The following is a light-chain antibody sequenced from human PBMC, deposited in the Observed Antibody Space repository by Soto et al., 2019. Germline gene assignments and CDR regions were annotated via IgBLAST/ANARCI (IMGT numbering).Light chain of an antibody. CDR1: QGVSVNS. V-gene: IGKV3-20*01. Sequence: LTHSQGSLSLSLCERVTLSFRASQGVSVNSLAWYQQKPGQAPRLLIYDASSRATGIPDRFSGGGSGTDFTLTISSLQPDDFATYYCQHYNSYSEAFGQGTKVDIK. CDR3: QHYNSYSEA. J-gene: IGKJ1*01. CDR2: DAS.